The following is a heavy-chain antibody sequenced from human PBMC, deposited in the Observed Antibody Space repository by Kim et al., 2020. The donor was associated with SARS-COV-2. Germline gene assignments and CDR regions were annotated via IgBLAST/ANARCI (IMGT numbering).Heavy chain of an antibody. V-gene: IGHV3-23*01. Sequence: GSLRLSCAASGFTFSSYAMSWVRQAPGKGLEWVSAISGSGGSRYYADSVKGRFTISRDNSKNTLYLQMNSLRAEDTAVYYCAPTRAPLSSMAARKYWGQGTLVTVSS. CDR2: ISGSGGSR. CDR3: APTRAPLSSMAARKY. CDR1: GFTFSSYA. J-gene: IGHJ4*02. D-gene: IGHD6-6*01.